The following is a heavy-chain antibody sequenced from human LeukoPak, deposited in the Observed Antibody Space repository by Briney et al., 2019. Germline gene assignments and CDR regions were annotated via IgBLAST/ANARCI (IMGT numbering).Heavy chain of an antibody. CDR2: IYSGGST. CDR3: ARAPLRYFDWLPLDY. Sequence: GGTLRLSCAASGFTFSSYGMSWVRQAPGKGLEWVSVIYSGGSTYYADSVKGRFTISRDNSKNTLYLQMNSLRAEDTAVYYCARAPLRYFDWLPLDYWGQGTLVTVSS. D-gene: IGHD3-9*01. V-gene: IGHV3-66*01. J-gene: IGHJ4*02. CDR1: GFTFSSYG.